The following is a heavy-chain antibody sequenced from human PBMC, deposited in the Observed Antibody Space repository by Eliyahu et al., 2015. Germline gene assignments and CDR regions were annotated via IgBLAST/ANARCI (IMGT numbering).Heavy chain of an antibody. CDR1: GFTFDDYA. Sequence: SLRLSCAASGFTFDDYAMHWVRQAPGKGLEWVSGISWNSGSIGYADSVKGRFTISRDNAKNSLYLQMNSLRAEDTALYYCAKGQEQWLVLFDYWGQGTLVTVSS. CDR3: AKGQEQWLVLFDY. V-gene: IGHV3-9*01. J-gene: IGHJ4*02. CDR2: ISWNSGSI. D-gene: IGHD6-19*01.